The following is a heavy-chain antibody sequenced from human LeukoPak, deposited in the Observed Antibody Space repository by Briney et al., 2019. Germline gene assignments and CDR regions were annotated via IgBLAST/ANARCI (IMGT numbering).Heavy chain of an antibody. CDR2: IYHSGST. D-gene: IGHD3-22*01. CDR3: ARDGGIWYYDSSVDAFDI. CDR1: GYSISSGYY. Sequence: SETLSLTCTVSGYSISSGYYWGWIRQPPGKGLEWIGSIYHSGSTYYNPSLKSRVTISVDTSKNQFSLKLSSVPAADTAVYYCARDGGIWYYDSSVDAFDIWGQGTMVTVSS. V-gene: IGHV4-38-2*02. J-gene: IGHJ3*02.